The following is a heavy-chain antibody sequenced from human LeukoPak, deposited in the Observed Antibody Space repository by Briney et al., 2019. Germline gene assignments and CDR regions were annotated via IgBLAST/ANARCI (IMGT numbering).Heavy chain of an antibody. J-gene: IGHJ6*03. Sequence: SETLSLTCAVYGGSFSGYYWSWIRQPPGKGLEGIGEINHSGSTNYNPSLKSRVTISVDTSKNQLSLKLSSVTAADTAVYYCARGRSQMGYYYYYYMDVWGKGTTVTVSS. CDR3: ARGRSQMGYYYYYYMDV. D-gene: IGHD2-8*01. CDR1: GGSFSGYY. V-gene: IGHV4-34*01. CDR2: INHSGST.